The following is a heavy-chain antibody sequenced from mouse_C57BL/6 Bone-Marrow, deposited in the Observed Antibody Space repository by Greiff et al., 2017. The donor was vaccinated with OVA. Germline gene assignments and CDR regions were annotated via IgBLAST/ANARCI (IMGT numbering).Heavy chain of an antibody. J-gene: IGHJ4*01. D-gene: IGHD2-10*01. Sequence: QVQLKQSGAELVRPGTSVKMSCKASGYTFTNYWIGWAKQRPGHGLEWIGVIYPGGGYTNYNEKFKGKATLTADKSSSTAYMQFSSLTSEDSAIYYCARSAYYDAMDYWGQGTAVTVTS. CDR1: GYTFTNYW. CDR3: ARSAYYDAMDY. V-gene: IGHV1-63*01. CDR2: IYPGGGYT.